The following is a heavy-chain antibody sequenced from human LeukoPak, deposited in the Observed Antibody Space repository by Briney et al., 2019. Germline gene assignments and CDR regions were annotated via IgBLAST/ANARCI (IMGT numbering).Heavy chain of an antibody. CDR1: GYTLTELS. CDR2: FDPEDGET. J-gene: IGHJ4*02. V-gene: IGHV1-24*01. Sequence: ASVKVSCKVSGYTLTELSMHWVRQAPGKGLEWMGGFDPEDGETIYAQKFQGRVTMTEDTSTDTAYMELRSLRSDDTAVYYCARGRAHSDFWSGYYHPFDYWGQGTLVTVSS. D-gene: IGHD3-3*01. CDR3: ARGRAHSDFWSGYYHPFDY.